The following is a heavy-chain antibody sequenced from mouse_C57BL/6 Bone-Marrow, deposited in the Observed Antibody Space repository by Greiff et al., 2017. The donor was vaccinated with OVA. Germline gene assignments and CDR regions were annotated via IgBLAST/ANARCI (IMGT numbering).Heavy chain of an antibody. D-gene: IGHD1-1*01. Sequence: VQLVESGAELAKPGASVKLSCKASGYTFTSYWMHWVNQRPGQGLEWIGYINPSSGYTTYNQKFKDKATLTADKSSSTAYMQLSSLTYEESAVYYCARPGYYGSCYNWYFDVWGTGTTVTVSS. CDR1: GYTFTSYW. CDR2: INPSSGYT. CDR3: ARPGYYGSCYNWYFDV. J-gene: IGHJ1*03. V-gene: IGHV1-7*01.